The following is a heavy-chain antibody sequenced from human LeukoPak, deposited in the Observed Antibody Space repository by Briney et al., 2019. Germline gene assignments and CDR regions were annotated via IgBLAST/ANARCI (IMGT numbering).Heavy chain of an antibody. CDR1: GGSISSYY. D-gene: IGHD1-1*01. J-gene: IGHJ6*03. CDR3: ARGRVSSSTWYSTYYYYFYMDV. CDR2: VDHTGST. Sequence: PSETLSLTCTVSGGSISSYYWTWIRQPPGKGLEWIGYVDHTGSTNFNPSLNGRVSISRDTSKNLFPLRLRSVTAADTAVYFCARGRVSSSTWYSTYYYYFYMDVWGKGTTVTVSS. V-gene: IGHV4-59*01.